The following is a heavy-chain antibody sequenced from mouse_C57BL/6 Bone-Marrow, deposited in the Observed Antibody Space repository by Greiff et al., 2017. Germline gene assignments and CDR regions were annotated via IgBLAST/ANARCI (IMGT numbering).Heavy chain of an antibody. CDR3: TTDGSFAY. CDR1: GFNIKDDY. V-gene: IGHV14-4*01. Sequence: EVQLQQSGAELVRPGASVKLSCTASGFNIKDDYMHWVKQRPEQGLEWIGWIDPENGDTEYASKFQGKATITADTSSNTAYLQLSSLTSEDPAVYYCTTDGSFAYWGQGTLVTVSA. D-gene: IGHD2-3*01. J-gene: IGHJ3*01. CDR2: IDPENGDT.